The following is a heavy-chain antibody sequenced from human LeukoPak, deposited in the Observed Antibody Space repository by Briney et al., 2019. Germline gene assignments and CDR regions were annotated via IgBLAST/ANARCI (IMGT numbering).Heavy chain of an antibody. D-gene: IGHD1-20*01. J-gene: IGHJ4*02. Sequence: GGSLRLSCAASGFTFSSYAMSWVRQAPGKGLEWVSGISGSGGSTYYADSVKGRFTISRDNAKNSLYLQMNSLRAEDTAVYYCASRYNWNDYTYIDYWGQGTLVTVSS. CDR1: GFTFSSYA. V-gene: IGHV3-23*01. CDR2: ISGSGGST. CDR3: ASRYNWNDYTYIDY.